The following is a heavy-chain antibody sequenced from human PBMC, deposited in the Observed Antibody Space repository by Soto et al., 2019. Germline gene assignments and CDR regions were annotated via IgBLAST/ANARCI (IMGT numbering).Heavy chain of an antibody. CDR3: ARGLWGGLTVLDY. V-gene: IGHV4-34*01. D-gene: IGHD2-21*01. CDR1: GGSFSGYY. CDR2: INHSGST. J-gene: IGHJ4*02. Sequence: QVQLQQWGAGLLKPSETLSLTCAVYGGSFSGYYWSWIRQPPGKGLEWIGEINHSGSTNYNPSLKSRVTISVDTSKNQFSLKLSSVTAADTAVYYCARGLWGGLTVLDYWGQGTLVTVSS.